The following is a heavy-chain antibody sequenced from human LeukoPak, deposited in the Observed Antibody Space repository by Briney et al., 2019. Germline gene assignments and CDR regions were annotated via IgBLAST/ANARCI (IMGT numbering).Heavy chain of an antibody. CDR1: GFTFSSYS. D-gene: IGHD6-19*01. Sequence: GGSLRLSCAASGFTFSSYSMNWVRRAPGKGLEWVSSISSSNSYIYNADSVKGRSTISRDNAKNSLYLQMNSLRAEDTAVYYCARDQGLLVVAGRFGYWGQGTLVTVSS. J-gene: IGHJ4*02. CDR2: ISSSNSYI. V-gene: IGHV3-21*01. CDR3: ARDQGLLVVAGRFGY.